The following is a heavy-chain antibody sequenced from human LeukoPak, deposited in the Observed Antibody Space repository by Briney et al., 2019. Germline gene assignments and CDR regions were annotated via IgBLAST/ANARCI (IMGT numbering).Heavy chain of an antibody. CDR1: GFIFNTIP. J-gene: IGHJ6*03. V-gene: IGHV3-23*01. Sequence: GGSLRFSCAAYGFIFNTIPMSRVRQAPGMGLEWVVALGNSDEKYYEDAVKGRFTISRDTSKNTLYLQMNSLRAEDTAVYYCARDRRGLTMVRGVIGKPGYYYYMDVWGKGTTVTISS. CDR2: LGNSDEK. D-gene: IGHD3-10*01. CDR3: ARDRRGLTMVRGVIGKPGYYYYMDV.